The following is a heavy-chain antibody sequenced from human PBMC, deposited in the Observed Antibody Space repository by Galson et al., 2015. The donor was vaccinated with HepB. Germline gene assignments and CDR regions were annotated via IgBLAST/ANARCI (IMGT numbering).Heavy chain of an antibody. CDR1: GFSFSDFA. J-gene: IGHJ4*02. CDR3: ARDPDDTEGYYMTFEY. V-gene: IGHV3-30*04. Sequence: SLRLSCAASGFSFSDFALHWVRHGPGKGPEWVALISHDGKHQYYADSVRGRFTISRDISKNTLNLQMNSLRVEDTGVYYCARDPDDTEGYYMTFEYWGQGTLVTVSS. CDR2: ISHDGKHQ. D-gene: IGHD1-26*01.